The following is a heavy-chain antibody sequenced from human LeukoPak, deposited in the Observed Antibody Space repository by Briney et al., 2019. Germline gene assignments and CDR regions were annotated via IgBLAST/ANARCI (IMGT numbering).Heavy chain of an antibody. CDR2: IKQDGSEK. CDR1: GFTFSTYW. J-gene: IGHJ4*02. Sequence: GGSLRLSCAASGFTFSTYWMSWVRQAPGKGLELVANIKQDGSEKYYVDSVKGRFTISRDNNATNSLYLQLNSLRADDTAVYYCARNQRRLDYWGQGALVTVSS. V-gene: IGHV3-7*01. CDR3: ARNQRRLDY. D-gene: IGHD1-14*01.